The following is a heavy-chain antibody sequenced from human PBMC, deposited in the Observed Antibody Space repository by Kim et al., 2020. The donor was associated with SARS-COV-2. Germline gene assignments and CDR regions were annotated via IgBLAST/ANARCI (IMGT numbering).Heavy chain of an antibody. Sequence: TNYNPSLKSRVTISVDTSKNQFSLKLSSVTAADTAVYYCAKKQGDAFDIWGQGTMVTVSS. J-gene: IGHJ3*02. CDR2: T. V-gene: IGHV4-59*01. CDR3: AKKQGDAFDI.